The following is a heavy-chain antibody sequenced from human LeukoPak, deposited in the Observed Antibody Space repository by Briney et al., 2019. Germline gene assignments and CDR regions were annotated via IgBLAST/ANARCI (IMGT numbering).Heavy chain of an antibody. D-gene: IGHD6-13*01. Sequence: ASVKVSCKASGYTFTSYGISWVRQAPGQGLEWMGWISAYNGNTNYAQELQGRVTMTTDTSTSTAYMELRSLRSDDTAVYYCARVGRIAARGPSETDYWGQGTLVTVSS. CDR3: ARVGRIAARGPSETDY. CDR2: ISAYNGNT. V-gene: IGHV1-18*01. CDR1: GYTFTSYG. J-gene: IGHJ4*02.